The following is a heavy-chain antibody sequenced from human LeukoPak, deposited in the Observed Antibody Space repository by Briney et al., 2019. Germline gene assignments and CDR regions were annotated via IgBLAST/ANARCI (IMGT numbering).Heavy chain of an antibody. Sequence: GGSLRLSCAASGFTVSAYAMAWFRQAPGKGLEWVSTIYDDNTYYADSVKGRFAISTDNSKNTLYLQMNSLRVEDTAVYFCAARKVRGVWFYLDYWGQGTLVAVSS. D-gene: IGHD3-10*01. CDR2: IYDDNT. J-gene: IGHJ4*02. CDR1: GFTVSAYA. CDR3: AARKVRGVWFYLDY. V-gene: IGHV3-23*01.